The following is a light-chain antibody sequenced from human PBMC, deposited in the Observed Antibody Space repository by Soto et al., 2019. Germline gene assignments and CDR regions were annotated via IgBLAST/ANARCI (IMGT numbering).Light chain of an antibody. CDR1: QSVSSSS. Sequence: EIGLTQSPGTLFLSPGERATLSCRASQSVSSSSLAWYQQKPGQAPRLLIYGASSRATGIPDRFSGSGSGTDFTLTISRLEPEDFAVYFCQHFGSSPGYTFGQGTKLQIK. CDR3: QHFGSSPGYT. J-gene: IGKJ2*01. V-gene: IGKV3-20*01. CDR2: GAS.